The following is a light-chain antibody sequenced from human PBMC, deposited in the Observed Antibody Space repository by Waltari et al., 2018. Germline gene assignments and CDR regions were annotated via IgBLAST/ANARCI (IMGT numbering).Light chain of an antibody. V-gene: IGKV3-15*01. CDR2: EAS. CDR3: QQYNNWPPLT. CDR1: QSVSSD. J-gene: IGKJ4*01. Sequence: EILMTQSPGTLSVSPGERATLSCRASQSVSSDLAWYQQKPGQAPRLLIYEASTRATGSPDRFSGRGSGTELTLTISSLQPEDFGLYYCQQYNNWPPLTFGGGTKVEIK.